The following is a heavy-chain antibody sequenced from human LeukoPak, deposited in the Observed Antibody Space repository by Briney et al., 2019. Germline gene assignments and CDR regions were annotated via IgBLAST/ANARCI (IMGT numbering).Heavy chain of an antibody. J-gene: IGHJ4*02. CDR3: ARDLYWNYHSLDY. CDR1: GFTFSNYG. V-gene: IGHV3-21*06. Sequence: GGSLRLSCAASGFTFSNYGMSWVRQAPGKGLEWVSSISSSSSYIYYADSLKGRFTTSRDNAKNSLYLQMNSLRADDTAIYYCARDLYWNYHSLDYWGQGTLVTVSS. CDR2: ISSSSSYI. D-gene: IGHD1-7*01.